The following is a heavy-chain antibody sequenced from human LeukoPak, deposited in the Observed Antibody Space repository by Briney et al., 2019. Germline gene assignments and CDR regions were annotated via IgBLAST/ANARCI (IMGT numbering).Heavy chain of an antibody. CDR2: ISGSGGST. J-gene: IGHJ4*02. CDR3: AKAGGVGSSTSYFDY. Sequence: GGSLRLSCAVSGFTFSNYWMHWVRQAPGKGLEWVSAISGSGGSTYYADSVKGRFTISRDNSKNTLYLQMNSLRAEDTAVYYCAKAGGVGSSTSYFDYWGQGTLVTVSS. D-gene: IGHD6-6*01. V-gene: IGHV3-23*01. CDR1: GFTFSNYW.